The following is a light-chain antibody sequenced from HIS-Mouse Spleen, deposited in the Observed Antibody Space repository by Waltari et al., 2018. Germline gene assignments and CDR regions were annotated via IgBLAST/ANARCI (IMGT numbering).Light chain of an antibody. Sequence: QSVLTQPPSASGTPGQRVTISCSGSSSNIGSNYVYWYQQLPGTAPKLLIYRNNQRPSWVPDRFSGSKSGTSASLAIRGLRSEDEADYYCAAWDDSLSGVFGGGTKLTVL. CDR3: AAWDDSLSGV. CDR1: SSNIGSNY. V-gene: IGLV1-47*01. J-gene: IGLJ2*01. CDR2: RNN.